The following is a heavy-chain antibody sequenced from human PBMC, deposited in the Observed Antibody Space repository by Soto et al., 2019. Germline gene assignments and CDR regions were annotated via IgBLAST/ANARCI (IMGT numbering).Heavy chain of an antibody. V-gene: IGHV4-39*01. Sequence: QLQLQESGPGLVKPSETLSLTCTVSGGSISSSSYYWGWIRQPPGKGLERIGSIYSSGSTYYNPSLMSRVTITVDTSRNQFSLKLSAVTAADTAVYYCARKESWSGSYWFDPWGQGTLVTVSS. CDR1: GGSISSSSYY. D-gene: IGHD3-3*01. J-gene: IGHJ5*02. CDR3: ARKESWSGSYWFDP. CDR2: IYSSGST.